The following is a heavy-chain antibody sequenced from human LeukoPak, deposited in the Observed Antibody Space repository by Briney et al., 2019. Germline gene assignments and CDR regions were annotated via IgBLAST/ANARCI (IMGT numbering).Heavy chain of an antibody. CDR3: ARGSVVVVPAARTFDY. V-gene: IGHV4-34*01. J-gene: IGHJ4*02. CDR2: INHSGST. D-gene: IGHD2-2*01. CDR1: GGSFSGYY. Sequence: PSETLSLTCAVYGGSFSGYYWSWIRQPPGKGLEWIGEINHSGSTNYNPSLKSRVTISVNTSKNQFSLKLSSVTAADTAVYYCARGSVVVVPAARTFDYWGQGTLVTVSS.